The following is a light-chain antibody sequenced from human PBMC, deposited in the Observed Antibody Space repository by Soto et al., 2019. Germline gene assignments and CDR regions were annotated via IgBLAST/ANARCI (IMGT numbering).Light chain of an antibody. CDR3: QQYGGFPIT. V-gene: IGKV3-20*01. J-gene: IGKJ5*01. Sequence: EIVLTQSPGTLSLSPWERATLSCRASQNVDSNYLAWYQQKPGQAPRIIILGASGRATGIPDRFSGSGSGTDFTLTSSRREPADFAVYDCQQYGGFPITFGQGTRLEVK. CDR2: GAS. CDR1: QNVDSNY.